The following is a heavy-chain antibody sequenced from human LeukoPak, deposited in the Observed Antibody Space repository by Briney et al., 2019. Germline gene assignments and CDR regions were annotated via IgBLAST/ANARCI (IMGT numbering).Heavy chain of an antibody. Sequence: GGSLSLSCAPAGFTSSHYWMSWVRQAPGEGLEWVANIKQDGSERYYVDSVKGRLTISRDNAKNSVYLQMNSLRADDTADYYCARVLPTMFSYMDVWGKGTTVTVSS. CDR3: ARVLPTMFSYMDV. CDR1: GFTSSHYW. D-gene: IGHD3-9*01. V-gene: IGHV3-7*01. CDR2: IKQDGSER. J-gene: IGHJ6*03.